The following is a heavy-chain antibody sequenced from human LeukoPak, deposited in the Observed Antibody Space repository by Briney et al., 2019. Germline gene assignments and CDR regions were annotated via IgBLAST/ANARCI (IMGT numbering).Heavy chain of an antibody. J-gene: IGHJ5*02. CDR1: GFTFSSYW. V-gene: IGHV3-7*01. CDR3: ARDSATVTTWIDWFDP. D-gene: IGHD4-17*01. CDR2: IKEDGSEK. Sequence: PGGSLRLSCAASGFTFSSYWMSWVRQAPGKGLEWVANIKEDGSEKYYVDSVKGRFTISRDNAKNSLYLQLNSLTGEDTAVYYCARDSATVTTWIDWFDPWGQGTLVTVSS.